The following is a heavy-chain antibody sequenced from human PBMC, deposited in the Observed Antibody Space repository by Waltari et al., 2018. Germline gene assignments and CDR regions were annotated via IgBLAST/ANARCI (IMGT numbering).Heavy chain of an antibody. J-gene: IGHJ4*02. V-gene: IGHV4-39*07. CDR1: GGSISRSSYY. CDR3: ARLAAAGTGY. D-gene: IGHD6-13*01. CDR2: IYYSGST. Sequence: QLQLQESGPGLVKPSETLSLTSTFSGGSISRSSYYWGWLRQPPGKGLEWMGSIYYSGSTYYNPSLKSRVTISVDTSKNQFSLKLSSVTAADTAVYYCARLAAAGTGYWGQGTLVTVSS.